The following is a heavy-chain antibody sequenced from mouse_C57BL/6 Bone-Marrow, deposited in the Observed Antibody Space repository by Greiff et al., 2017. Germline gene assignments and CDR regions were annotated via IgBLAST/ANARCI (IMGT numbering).Heavy chain of an antibody. CDR3: ARQKDYFDY. J-gene: IGHJ2*01. V-gene: IGHV1-82*01. CDR1: GYAFSSSW. CDR2: IYPGDGDT. Sequence: QVQLQQSGPELVKPGASVKISCKASGYAFSSSWMNWVKQRPGKGLEWIGRIYPGDGDTNYNGKFKGKATLTADKSSSTAYMQLSSLTSEDSAVYFCARQKDYFDYWGQGTTLTVSS.